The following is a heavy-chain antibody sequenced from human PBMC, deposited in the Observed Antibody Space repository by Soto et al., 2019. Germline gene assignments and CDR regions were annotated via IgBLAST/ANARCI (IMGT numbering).Heavy chain of an antibody. Sequence: GESLKISCKGSGYSFTSYWIGWVRQMPGKGLEWMGIIYPGDSDTSYSPSFQGQVTISADKSISTAHLQWSTLKAPSTAIHYCAGVVVSDAGNNTFYICGQGSMV. CDR3: AGVVVSDAGNNTFYI. V-gene: IGHV5-51*01. D-gene: IGHD2-2*01. J-gene: IGHJ3*02. CDR2: IYPGDSDT. CDR1: GYSFTSYW.